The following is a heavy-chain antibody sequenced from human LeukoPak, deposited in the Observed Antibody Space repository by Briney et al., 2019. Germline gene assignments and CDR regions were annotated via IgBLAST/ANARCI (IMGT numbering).Heavy chain of an antibody. CDR1: GYTFTGYY. Sequence: ASVKVSCKASGYTFTGYYMHWVRQAPGQGLEWMGWINPNSGGTNYAQKFQGSVTMTRDTSISTAYMELSRLRSDDTAVYYCARGRIAVAEWFDPWGQGTLVTVSS. CDR3: ARGRIAVAEWFDP. J-gene: IGHJ5*02. CDR2: INPNSGGT. V-gene: IGHV1-2*02. D-gene: IGHD6-19*01.